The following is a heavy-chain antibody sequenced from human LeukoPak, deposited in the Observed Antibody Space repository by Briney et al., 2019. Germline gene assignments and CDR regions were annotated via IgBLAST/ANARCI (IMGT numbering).Heavy chain of an antibody. CDR1: GFTFSSYG. CDR2: IRYDGSNK. J-gene: IGHJ4*02. D-gene: IGHD3-10*01. V-gene: IGHV3-30*02. CDR3: AKDFYYYGSGSYVDY. Sequence: GGSLRLSCAASGFTFSSYGMHWVRQAPGKGLEGVAFIRYDGSNKYYADSVKGRFTVSRDNSKNTLYLQMNSLRAEDTAVYYCAKDFYYYGSGSYVDYWGQGTLVTVSS.